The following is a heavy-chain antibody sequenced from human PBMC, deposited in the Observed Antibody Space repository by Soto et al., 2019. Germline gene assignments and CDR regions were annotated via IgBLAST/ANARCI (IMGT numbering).Heavy chain of an antibody. J-gene: IGHJ6*02. CDR2: ISHDGRKK. V-gene: IGHV3-30*18. Sequence: PGGSLRLSCAASGFTFSSYGMHWVRQAPGKGLEWVAVISHDGRKKFFADSVKGRFTISRDNSKSSLYLQMNSLRAEDTAVYYCAEDRDSGTWSYYYYAMDVWGQGITVTVSS. CDR3: AEDRDSGTWSYYYYAMDV. D-gene: IGHD6-13*01. CDR1: GFTFSSYG.